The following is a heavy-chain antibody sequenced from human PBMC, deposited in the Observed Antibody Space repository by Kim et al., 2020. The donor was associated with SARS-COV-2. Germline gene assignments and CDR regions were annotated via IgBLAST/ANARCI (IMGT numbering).Heavy chain of an antibody. CDR3: ARDAPYSGSYYFQH. J-gene: IGHJ1*01. V-gene: IGHV1-69*04. D-gene: IGHD1-26*01. Sequence: AQKFQGRVTITADKSTSTAYMELSSLRSEDTAVYYCARDAPYSGSYYFQHWGQGTLVTVSS.